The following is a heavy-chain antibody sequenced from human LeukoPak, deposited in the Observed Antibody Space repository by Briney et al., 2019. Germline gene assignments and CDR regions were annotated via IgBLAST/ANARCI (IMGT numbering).Heavy chain of an antibody. CDR3: AIEPSYGDYVGYFDY. CDR1: GLTFSSYA. Sequence: GRSLRLSCAASGLTFSSYAMHWVRQAPGKGLEWVAVISYDGSNKYYADSVKGRFTISSDNSKNTLYLQMNSLRAEDTAVYYCAIEPSYGDYVGYFDYWGQGTLVTVSS. V-gene: IGHV3-30*04. D-gene: IGHD4-17*01. CDR2: ISYDGSNK. J-gene: IGHJ4*02.